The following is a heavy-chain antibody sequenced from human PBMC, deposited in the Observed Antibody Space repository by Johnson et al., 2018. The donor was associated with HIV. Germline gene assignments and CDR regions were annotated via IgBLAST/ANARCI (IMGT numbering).Heavy chain of an antibody. CDR3: ARDEMQRRYALTAFDI. V-gene: IGHV3-7*05. D-gene: IGHD6-25*01. Sequence: AQLVESGGGLVQPGGSLRLSCAASGFTFSLYWMTWVRQAPGKGLEWVANIKQDGSEKYYVDSVKGRFTISRDNAKNSVYLQMNGLRAEDTALYYCARDEMQRRYALTAFDIWGQGTMVTVSS. CDR2: IKQDGSEK. CDR1: GFTFSLYW. J-gene: IGHJ3*02.